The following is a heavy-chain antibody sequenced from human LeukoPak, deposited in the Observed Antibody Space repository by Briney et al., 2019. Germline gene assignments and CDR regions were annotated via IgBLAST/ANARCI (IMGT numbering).Heavy chain of an antibody. D-gene: IGHD2-15*01. Sequence: GGSLRLSCAASGLAFSSYAMSWVRQAPGKGLEWVGRIRSRGDGGTTDFAAPVKGRFTISRDDSKNTLYLQMNSLTSEDTAVYYCTQGSGQYFDYWGQGTLVTVSS. CDR1: GLAFSSYA. V-gene: IGHV3-15*01. J-gene: IGHJ4*02. CDR2: IRSRGDGGTT. CDR3: TQGSGQYFDY.